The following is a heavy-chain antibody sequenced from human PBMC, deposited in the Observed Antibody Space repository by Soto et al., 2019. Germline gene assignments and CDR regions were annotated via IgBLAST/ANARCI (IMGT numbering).Heavy chain of an antibody. D-gene: IGHD2-2*01. CDR2: INHSGST. J-gene: IGHJ4*02. Sequence: QVQLQQWGAGLLKPSETLSLTCAVYGGSFSGYYWSWIRQPPGKGLEWIGEINHSGSTNYNPSLKGRVTISVDTSKNQFSLKLSSVTAADTAVYYCARFPPLGYCSSTSCHYFDYWGQGTLVTVSS. V-gene: IGHV4-34*01. CDR3: ARFPPLGYCSSTSCHYFDY. CDR1: GGSFSGYY.